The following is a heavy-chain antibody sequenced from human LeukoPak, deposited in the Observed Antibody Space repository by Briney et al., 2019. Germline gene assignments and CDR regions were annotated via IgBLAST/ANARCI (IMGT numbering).Heavy chain of an antibody. J-gene: IGHJ6*02. CDR1: GFSFSVYW. V-gene: IGHV3-74*01. CDR3: ARDRYYGMDV. Sequence: GGSLRLSCAASGFSFSVYWMHWVRRAPGKGLVWVSRINNDGSTAYADSVRGRFTISRDNAKNTLYLQLNSLRLEDTAVYYCARDRYYGMDVWGQGTTVTVSS. CDR2: INNDGST.